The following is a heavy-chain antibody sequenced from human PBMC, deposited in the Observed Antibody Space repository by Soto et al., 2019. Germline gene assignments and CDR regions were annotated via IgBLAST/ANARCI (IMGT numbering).Heavy chain of an antibody. CDR2: INPSGGST. CDR1: GYTFTSYY. V-gene: IGHV1-46*01. J-gene: IGHJ6*02. Sequence: ASVKVSCKASGYTFTSYYMHWVRQAPGQGLEWMGIINPSGGSTSYAQKFQGRVTMTRDTSTSTVYMELSSLRSEDTAVYYCARERIVVVPAAMFYYYYGMDVWGQGTTVTVSS. CDR3: ARERIVVVPAAMFYYYYGMDV. D-gene: IGHD2-2*01.